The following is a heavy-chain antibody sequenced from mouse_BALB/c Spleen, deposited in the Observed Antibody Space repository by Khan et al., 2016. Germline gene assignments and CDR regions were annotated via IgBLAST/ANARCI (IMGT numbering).Heavy chain of an antibody. CDR1: GYTFTDYC. Sequence: QVQLQQSGAELAKPGASVKLSCKASGYTFTDYCMHWVKQRPGQGLEWIGYINPNTGYTEYNQKFKDKATLTADKSSSTAYMQLSSLTSEDAAVYCCARWSYYYGHSYGWFAYWGQGTLVTVSA. D-gene: IGHD1-1*01. CDR3: ARWSYYYGHSYGWFAY. CDR2: INPNTGYT. V-gene: IGHV1-7*01. J-gene: IGHJ3*01.